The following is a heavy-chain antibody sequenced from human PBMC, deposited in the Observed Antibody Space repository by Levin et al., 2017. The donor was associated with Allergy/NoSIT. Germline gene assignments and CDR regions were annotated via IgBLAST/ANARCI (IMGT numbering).Heavy chain of an antibody. CDR1: GGTFSSYA. V-gene: IGHV1-69*01. Sequence: PGGSLRLSCKASGGTFSSYAISWVRQAPGQGLEWMGGIIPIFGTANYAQKFQGRVTITADESTSTAYMELSSLRSEDTAVYYCASHGPPGNYDFDYWGQGTLVTVSS. D-gene: IGHD5-12*01. J-gene: IGHJ4*02. CDR2: IIPIFGTA. CDR3: ASHGPPGNYDFDY.